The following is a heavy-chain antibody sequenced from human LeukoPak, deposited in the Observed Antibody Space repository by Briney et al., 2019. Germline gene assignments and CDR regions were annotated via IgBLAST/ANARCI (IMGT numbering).Heavy chain of an antibody. CDR1: GYTFTSYG. CDR2: ISAYNGNT. CDR3: ARVRSWDYYGSDLEGYGMDV. Sequence: ASVKVSCKASGYTFTSYGISWVRQAPGQGLEWTGWISAYNGNTNYAQKLQGRVTMTTDTSTSTAYMELRSLRSDDTAVYYCARVRSWDYYGSDLEGYGMDVWGQGTTVTVSS. J-gene: IGHJ6*02. V-gene: IGHV1-18*01. D-gene: IGHD3-10*01.